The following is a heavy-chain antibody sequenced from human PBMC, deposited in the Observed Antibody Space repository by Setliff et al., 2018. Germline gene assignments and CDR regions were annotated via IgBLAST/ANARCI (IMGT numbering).Heavy chain of an antibody. V-gene: IGHV4-39*01. D-gene: IGHD3-22*01. Sequence: PSETLSLTCNVSGGSFSASTYYWGWIRQSPGKGLDWIGTVDHSGNTFYNPSLKSRVTISVDTSKNQLSLELASVTAADTAVYYCARRDSTGYYGYSFDFWGQGTLVTVSS. CDR3: ARRDSTGYYGYSFDF. J-gene: IGHJ4*02. CDR1: GGSFSASTYY. CDR2: VDHSGNT.